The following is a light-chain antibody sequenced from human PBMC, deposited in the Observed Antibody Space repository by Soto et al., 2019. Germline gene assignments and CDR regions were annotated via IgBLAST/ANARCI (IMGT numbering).Light chain of an antibody. Sequence: SYELTQPPSVSVAPGQTATVTCGGDKIGSKIVHWYKQRPGQAPVAVVFDATDRPSGIPDRFSASRSGDTATLTISRVDAGDEPDYYRQVWATTSGQGVFGTGTKVTVL. V-gene: IGLV3-21*02. CDR2: DAT. J-gene: IGLJ1*01. CDR1: KIGSKI. CDR3: QVWATTSGQGV.